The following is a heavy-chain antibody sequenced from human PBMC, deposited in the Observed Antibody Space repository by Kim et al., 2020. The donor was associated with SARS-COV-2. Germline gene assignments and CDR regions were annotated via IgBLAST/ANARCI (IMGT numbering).Heavy chain of an antibody. CDR3: ARGGTWFDS. V-gene: IGHV4-59*13. J-gene: IGHJ5*01. Sequence: SETLSLTCSVSGDSISDYYWTWIQQPPGKGLEWIGDIYYSGSTNYNPSLKTRVTISVDTSKTQFSLRLTSVIAADTALYYCARGGTWFDSWGQGTQVTVSS. CDR2: IYYSGST. CDR1: GDSISDYY.